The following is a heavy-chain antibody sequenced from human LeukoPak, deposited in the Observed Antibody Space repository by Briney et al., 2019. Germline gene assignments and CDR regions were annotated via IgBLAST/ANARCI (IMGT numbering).Heavy chain of an antibody. J-gene: IGHJ1*01. D-gene: IGHD3-9*01. V-gene: IGHV4-4*02. CDR3: ARHPYFDGVAY. Sequence: SETLSLTCAVSGASISSPSWWSWVRQSPGKGLQWIGEIYHSGTTNYNPSLKSRVTISLDKSKNQFSLELTSMTAADTAVYYCARHPYFDGVAYWGLGTLVTVSS. CDR2: IYHSGTT. CDR1: GASISSPSW.